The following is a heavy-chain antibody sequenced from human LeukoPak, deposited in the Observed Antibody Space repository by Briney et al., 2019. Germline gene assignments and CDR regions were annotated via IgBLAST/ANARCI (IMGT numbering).Heavy chain of an antibody. Sequence: GGSLRLSCAASGFTFSNYAMSWVRQAPGKGLEWVSAISGSGGSTYYADSVKGRFTISRDNSKNTLYLQMNSLRAEDTALYYCATDHYYDSSGFFDWWGQGTLVTVSS. CDR2: ISGSGGST. CDR1: GFTFSNYA. J-gene: IGHJ4*02. D-gene: IGHD3-22*01. CDR3: ATDHYYDSSGFFDW. V-gene: IGHV3-23*01.